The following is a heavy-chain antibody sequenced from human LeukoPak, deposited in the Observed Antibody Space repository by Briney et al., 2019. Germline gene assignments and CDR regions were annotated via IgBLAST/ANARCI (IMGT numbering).Heavy chain of an antibody. D-gene: IGHD5-24*01. CDR2: IIPIFGTA. Sequence: SVKVSCKASGGTFSSNAISWVRQAPGQGLEWMGRIIPIFGTANYAQRFQGRITIITDESTITAYMELSSLRSEDTAVYYCAISRDGYIVFDYWGQGTLVTVSS. V-gene: IGHV1-69*05. CDR3: AISRDGYIVFDY. J-gene: IGHJ4*02. CDR1: GGTFSSNA.